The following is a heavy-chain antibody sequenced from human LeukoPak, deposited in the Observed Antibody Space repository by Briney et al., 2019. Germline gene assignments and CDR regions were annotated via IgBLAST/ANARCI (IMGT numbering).Heavy chain of an antibody. J-gene: IGHJ4*02. CDR1: GFTFSSYW. CDR2: ISGSGGST. Sequence: GGSLRLSCAASGFTFSSYWMHWVRQAPGKGLEWVSAISGSGGSTYYADSVKGRFTTSRDNSKNTLYLQMNSLRAEDTAVYYCAKVPYYYGSGYDYWGQGTLVTVSS. V-gene: IGHV3-23*01. D-gene: IGHD3-10*01. CDR3: AKVPYYYGSGYDY.